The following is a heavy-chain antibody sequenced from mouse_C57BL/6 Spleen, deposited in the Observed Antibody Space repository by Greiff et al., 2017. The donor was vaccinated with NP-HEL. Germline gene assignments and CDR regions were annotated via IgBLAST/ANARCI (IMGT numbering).Heavy chain of an antibody. CDR1: GYTFTSYW. V-gene: IGHV1-74*01. Sequence: QVQLQQPGAELVKPGASVKVSCKASGYTFTSYWMHWVKQRPGQGLEWIGRIHPSDSDTNYNQKFKGKATLTVDKSSSTAYMQISSLTSEDSAVYYCAIGAGEVYFDYWGQGTTLTVSS. D-gene: IGHD3-3*01. CDR2: IHPSDSDT. CDR3: AIGAGEVYFDY. J-gene: IGHJ2*01.